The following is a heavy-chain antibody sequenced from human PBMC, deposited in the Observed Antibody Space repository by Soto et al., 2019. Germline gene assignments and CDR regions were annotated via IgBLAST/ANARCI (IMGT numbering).Heavy chain of an antibody. J-gene: IGHJ6*02. CDR1: GFTFSYYA. D-gene: IGHD6-19*01. CDR2: ISNSGGGK. CDR3: VRGIAVAAPYYYGMDV. V-gene: IGHV3-23*01. Sequence: GGSLRLSCAASGFTFSYYAMTWVRQPPGKGLGWVSSISNSGGGKYYADSVKGRFTISRDNSKNTRYLQMHSVRAEATALFYCVRGIAVAAPYYYGMDVWGQGTTVTVSS.